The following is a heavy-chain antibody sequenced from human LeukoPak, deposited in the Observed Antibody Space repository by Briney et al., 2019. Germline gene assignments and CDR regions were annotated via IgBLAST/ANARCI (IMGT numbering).Heavy chain of an antibody. CDR3: ATDTTTVTTWGY. D-gene: IGHD4-17*01. J-gene: IGHJ4*02. V-gene: IGHV1-69*05. CDR2: IIPIFGTA. CDR1: GGTFSSYA. Sequence: EASVKVSCKASGGTFSSYAISWVRQAPGQGLEWMGGIIPIFGTANYAQKFQGRVTITTDESTSTAYMEPRSLRSDDTAVYYCATDTTTVTTWGYWGQGTLVTVSS.